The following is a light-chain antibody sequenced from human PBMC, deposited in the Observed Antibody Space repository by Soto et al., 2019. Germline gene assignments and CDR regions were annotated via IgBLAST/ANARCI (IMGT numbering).Light chain of an antibody. J-gene: IGLJ2*01. V-gene: IGLV2-14*03. CDR2: GVS. CDR3: SSYTTSSTLMV. Sequence: QSALTQPASVSGSPGQSISISCTGTSTDVGGYNYVSWYQQHPGKAPKLMIYGVSNRPSGVSNRFSGSKSGNTASLTISGLQAEDEADYYFSSYTTSSTLMVFGGGTKLTVL. CDR1: STDVGGYNY.